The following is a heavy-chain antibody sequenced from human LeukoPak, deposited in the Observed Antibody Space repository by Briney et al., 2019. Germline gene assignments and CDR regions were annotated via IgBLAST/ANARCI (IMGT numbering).Heavy chain of an antibody. CDR2: ISYDGSNK. J-gene: IGHJ6*02. Sequence: GGSLRLSCAASGFTFSSYAMHWVRQAPGKGLEWVAVISYDGSNKYYADSVKGRFTISRDNSKNTLYLQMNSLRAEDTAVYYCARDYYGMDVWGQGTTVTASS. CDR1: GFTFSSYA. V-gene: IGHV3-30-3*01. CDR3: ARDYYGMDV.